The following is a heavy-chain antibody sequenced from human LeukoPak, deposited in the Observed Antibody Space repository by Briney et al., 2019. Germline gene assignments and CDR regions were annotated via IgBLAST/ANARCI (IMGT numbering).Heavy chain of an antibody. CDR2: IYYSGST. J-gene: IGHJ5*02. Sequence: TSETLSLTCTVSGGSISSYYWSWIRQPPGKGLEWIGYIYYSGSTNYNPSLKSRVTISVDTSKNQFSLKLSSVTAADTAVYYCARDESRGYYYDSRPVGWSDPWGQGTLVTVSS. D-gene: IGHD3-22*01. V-gene: IGHV4-59*01. CDR1: GGSISSYY. CDR3: ARDESRGYYYDSRPVGWSDP.